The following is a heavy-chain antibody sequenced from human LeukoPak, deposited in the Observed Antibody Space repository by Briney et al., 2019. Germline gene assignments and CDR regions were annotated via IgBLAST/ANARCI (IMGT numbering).Heavy chain of an antibody. D-gene: IGHD2-2*01. Sequence: GGSLRLSCAASGFTFSSYGMHWVRQAPGKGLEWVAFIRYDGSDKYYADSVKGRFTISRDNSKNTLYLQMNSLRAEDTAVYYCAKDRVLNIVVVPAAQYYFDYWGQGTLVTVSS. CDR2: IRYDGSDK. J-gene: IGHJ4*02. CDR1: GFTFSSYG. V-gene: IGHV3-30*02. CDR3: AKDRVLNIVVVPAAQYYFDY.